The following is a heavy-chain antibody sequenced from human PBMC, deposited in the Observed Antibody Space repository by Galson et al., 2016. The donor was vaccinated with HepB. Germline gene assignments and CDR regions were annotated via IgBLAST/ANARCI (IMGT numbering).Heavy chain of an antibody. J-gene: IGHJ4*02. CDR2: IDLQDSYT. D-gene: IGHD6-19*01. CDR3: ARIPTSGWYSDY. V-gene: IGHV5-10-1*01. Sequence: QSGAEVTKPGETLRISCKASGYTFTNYWISWVRQVSGKGLEYMGRIDLQDSYTDYSPSFKSHVTTSGDTSINTVYLQWSSLKASDTAKYFCARIPTSGWYSDYLGQGTLVTVSS. CDR1: GYTFTNYW.